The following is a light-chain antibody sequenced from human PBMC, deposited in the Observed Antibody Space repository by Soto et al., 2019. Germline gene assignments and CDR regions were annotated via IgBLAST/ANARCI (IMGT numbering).Light chain of an antibody. CDR1: ESVSTY. CDR2: DAS. CDR3: QQRSNWPLT. Sequence: EIVLTQSPDTLSLSPGERATLSCRASESVSTYLAWYQQKPGQAPRLLMYDASNRVAGIPGRFSGSGSGTDFTLTISSLEPEDFAVYYCQQRSNWPLTFGRGTKVDIK. J-gene: IGKJ4*01. V-gene: IGKV3-11*01.